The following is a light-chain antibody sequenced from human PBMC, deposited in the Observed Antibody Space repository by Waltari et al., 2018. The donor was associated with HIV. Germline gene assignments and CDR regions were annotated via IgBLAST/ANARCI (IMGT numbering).Light chain of an antibody. Sequence: QSALNQPASGSGSPGQSITISCTGTSRNVGSDDLVSWYQQNPGEAPKPIIYEVTKRPSGVSNRFSGSKSGNTASLTISGLQAEDEADYYCCSCPRSGIRYVFGTGTKVTVL. CDR3: CSCPRSGIRYV. V-gene: IGLV2-23*02. CDR2: EVT. J-gene: IGLJ1*01. CDR1: SRNVGSDDL.